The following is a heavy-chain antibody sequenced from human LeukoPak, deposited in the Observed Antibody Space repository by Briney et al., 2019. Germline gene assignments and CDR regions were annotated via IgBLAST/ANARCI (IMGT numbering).Heavy chain of an antibody. J-gene: IGHJ3*02. Sequence: GGSLTLSCAASGFTFSSYSMNWVRQAPGKGLEWVSSISSSSSSYIYYADSVKGRFTISRDNAKNSLYLQMNSLRAEDTAVYYCARDGYYYDSSGYSEPPDAFDIWGQGTMVTVSS. V-gene: IGHV3-21*01. D-gene: IGHD3-22*01. CDR2: ISSSSSSYI. CDR1: GFTFSSYS. CDR3: ARDGYYYDSSGYSEPPDAFDI.